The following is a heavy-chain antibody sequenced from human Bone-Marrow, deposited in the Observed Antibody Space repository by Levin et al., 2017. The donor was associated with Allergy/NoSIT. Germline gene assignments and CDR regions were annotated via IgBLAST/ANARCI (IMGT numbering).Heavy chain of an antibody. Sequence: KSSETLSLTCTVSGGSISSYYWSWIRQPPGKGLEWIGYIYYSGSTNYNPSLKSRVTISVDTSKNQFSLKLSSVTAADTAVYYCARESVVSGAFDIWGQGTMVTVSS. CDR2: IYYSGST. CDR3: ARESVVSGAFDI. V-gene: IGHV4-59*01. D-gene: IGHD2-8*02. J-gene: IGHJ3*02. CDR1: GGSISSYY.